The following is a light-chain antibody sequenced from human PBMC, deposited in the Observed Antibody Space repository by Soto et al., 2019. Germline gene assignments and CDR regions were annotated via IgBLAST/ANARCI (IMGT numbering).Light chain of an antibody. V-gene: IGKV1-27*01. J-gene: IGKJ1*01. CDR2: AAS. CDR3: QKYNGAPLT. Sequence: DIQMTQSPSSLSASVGDRVTITCRASQGISNYLAWYQQKPGKVPKLLIYAASTLQLGVPSRFSVSGSATDFTLTISSLQPKDVATYYCQKYNGAPLTFGQGTNVEIE. CDR1: QGISNY.